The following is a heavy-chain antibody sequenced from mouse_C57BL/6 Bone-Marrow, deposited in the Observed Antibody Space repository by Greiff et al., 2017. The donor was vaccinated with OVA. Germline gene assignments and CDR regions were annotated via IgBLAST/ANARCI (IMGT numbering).Heavy chain of an antibody. CDR2: IYPGDGDT. Sequence: QVQLQQSGAELVKPGASVKISCKASGYSFSSYWMNWVKQRPGKGLEWIGQIYPGDGDTNYNGKFKGKATLTADKSSSTAYMQLSSLTSEDSAVYFCARYEDFYYFDYWGQGTTLTVSS. CDR3: ARYEDFYYFDY. J-gene: IGHJ2*01. V-gene: IGHV1-80*01. D-gene: IGHD2-12*01. CDR1: GYSFSSYW.